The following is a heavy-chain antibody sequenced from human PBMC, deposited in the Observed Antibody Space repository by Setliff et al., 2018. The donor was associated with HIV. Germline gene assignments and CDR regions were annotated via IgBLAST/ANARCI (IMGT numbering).Heavy chain of an antibody. J-gene: IGHJ6*04. Sequence: PSETLSFTCTVSGGSVSTGNYYWNWIRLPPGKGLEWIGYIFYSGSTNYNPSLKGRVTISVDTSKNQFSLRLNSVTAADTAIYYCTRRGADSYYPRPLDVWGKGTTVTVSS. D-gene: IGHD3-10*01. CDR1: GGSVSTGNYY. CDR3: TRRGADSYYPRPLDV. V-gene: IGHV4-61*01. CDR2: IFYSGST.